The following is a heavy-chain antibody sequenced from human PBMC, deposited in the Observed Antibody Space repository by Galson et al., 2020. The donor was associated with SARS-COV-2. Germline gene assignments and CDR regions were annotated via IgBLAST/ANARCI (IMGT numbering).Heavy chain of an antibody. D-gene: IGHD3-10*01. Sequence: ASVKVSCKASGYTFTSYDINWVRQATGQGLEWMGWMNPNSGNTGYAQKFQGRVTMTRNTSISTAYMELSSLRSEDTAVYYCARDSTMVRGVDPWGQGTLVTVSS. CDR3: ARDSTMVRGVDP. J-gene: IGHJ5*02. V-gene: IGHV1-8*01. CDR1: GYTFTSYD. CDR2: MNPNSGNT.